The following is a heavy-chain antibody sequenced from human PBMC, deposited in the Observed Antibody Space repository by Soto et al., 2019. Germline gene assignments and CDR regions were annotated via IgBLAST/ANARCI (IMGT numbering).Heavy chain of an antibody. J-gene: IGHJ3*02. Sequence: EVDLVESGGGLVQPGGSLRPSCAASGFTFSSYDMHWVRQATGKGLEWVSAIDIGGNTFYPGSVQGRFTISRENGKNSLYLQMNNLRAGDTAVYYCAREGERGSGDSVDALDIWGPGTLVTVSS. CDR2: IDIGGNT. D-gene: IGHD1-1*01. CDR1: GFTFSSYD. CDR3: AREGERGSGDSVDALDI. V-gene: IGHV3-13*01.